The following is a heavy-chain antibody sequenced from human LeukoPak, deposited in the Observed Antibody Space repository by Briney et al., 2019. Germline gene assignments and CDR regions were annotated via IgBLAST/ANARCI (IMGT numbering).Heavy chain of an antibody. Sequence: PGRSLRLSCAASGFTFSSYGMRWVRQAPGKGLEWVAVIWYDGSNKYYADSVKGRFTISRDNSKNTLYLQMNSLRAEDTAVYYCARDLGWYFDLWGRGTLVTVSS. V-gene: IGHV3-33*01. CDR3: ARDLGWYFDL. CDR2: IWYDGSNK. CDR1: GFTFSSYG. J-gene: IGHJ2*01. D-gene: IGHD7-27*01.